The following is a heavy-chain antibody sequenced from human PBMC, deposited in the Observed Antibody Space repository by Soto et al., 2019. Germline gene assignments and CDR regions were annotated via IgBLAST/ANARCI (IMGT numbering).Heavy chain of an antibody. J-gene: IGHJ5*02. CDR3: ARVGFGWFDP. CDR2: INHSGST. D-gene: IGHD3-10*01. Sequence: QVQLQESGPGLVKPSQTLSLTCTVSGGSISSGGYYWSWIRQHPGKGLEWIGEINHSGSTNYNPSLKSRVTISVDTSKNQFSLKLSSVTAADTAVYYCARVGFGWFDPWGQGTLVTVSS. V-gene: IGHV4-31*03. CDR1: GGSISSGGYY.